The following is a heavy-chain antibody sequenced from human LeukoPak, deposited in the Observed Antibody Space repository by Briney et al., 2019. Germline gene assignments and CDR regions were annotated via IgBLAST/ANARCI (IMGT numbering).Heavy chain of an antibody. CDR1: GDSISSYY. J-gene: IGHJ4*02. V-gene: IGHV4-4*07. Sequence: SSETLSLTCTVSGDSISSYYWSWIRQPAGKGLEWIGRIHPSGSTDYNPSLKSRVTLSVDTSKNEFSLKLSSVTAADTAVYYCARGPPPDLDYWGRGTLVTVSS. CDR3: ARGPPPDLDY. CDR2: IHPSGST.